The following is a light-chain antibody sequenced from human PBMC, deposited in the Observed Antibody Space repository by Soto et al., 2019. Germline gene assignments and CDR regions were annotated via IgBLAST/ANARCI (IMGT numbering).Light chain of an antibody. V-gene: IGLV2-14*01. CDR3: SSYTSSSTLVL. CDR1: SSDVGGYNY. CDR2: DVS. J-gene: IGLJ2*01. Sequence: QSALTQPASVSGSPGQSITIPCTGTSSDVGGYNYVSWYQQHPGKAPKLMIYDVSDRPSGVSNRFSGSKSDNTASLTISGLQAEDEADYYCSSYTSSSTLVLFDGGTQLTVL.